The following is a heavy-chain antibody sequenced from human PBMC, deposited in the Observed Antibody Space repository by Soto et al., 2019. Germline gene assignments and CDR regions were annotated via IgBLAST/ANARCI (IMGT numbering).Heavy chain of an antibody. D-gene: IGHD3-10*01. V-gene: IGHV3-30*18. CDR1: GFTFSSYG. J-gene: IGHJ4*02. Sequence: PGESLRLSCAAGGFTFSSYGMHWVRQAPGKGLEWVAVISYDGSKTYYADSVKGRFTISRDNSKNTLYLQMNSLRAEDTAVYYCAKAQLLWFGELFKPPDYWGQGT. CDR2: ISYDGSKT. CDR3: AKAQLLWFGELFKPPDY.